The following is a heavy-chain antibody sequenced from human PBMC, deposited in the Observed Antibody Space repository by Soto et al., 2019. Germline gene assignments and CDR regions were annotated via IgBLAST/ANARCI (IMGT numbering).Heavy chain of an antibody. CDR2: INPNSGGT. CDR1: GYTFTGYY. V-gene: IGHV1-2*02. D-gene: IGHD6-13*01. J-gene: IGHJ6*02. Sequence: ASVKVSCKASGYTFTGYYMHWVRQAPGQGLEWMGWINPNSGGTNYAQKFQGRVTMTRDTSISTVYMELSRLRSDDTAVYYCARDRVSVAAAGTIYYYGMDVWGQGTTVTVSS. CDR3: ARDRVSVAAAGTIYYYGMDV.